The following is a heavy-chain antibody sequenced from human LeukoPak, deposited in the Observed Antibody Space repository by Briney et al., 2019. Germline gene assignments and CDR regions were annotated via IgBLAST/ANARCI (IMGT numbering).Heavy chain of an antibody. J-gene: IGHJ3*02. CDR2: INPNSGGT. V-gene: IGHV1-2*02. Sequence: ASVTVSFKASGYTFTVYYMHWVRQAPGQRLEWMGWINPNSGGTNYAQKFQGRVTMTRDTSISTAYMELSRLRSDDTAVYYCARDDYYDSSGYYSDAFDIWGQGTMVTVSS. CDR1: GYTFTVYY. CDR3: ARDDYYDSSGYYSDAFDI. D-gene: IGHD3-22*01.